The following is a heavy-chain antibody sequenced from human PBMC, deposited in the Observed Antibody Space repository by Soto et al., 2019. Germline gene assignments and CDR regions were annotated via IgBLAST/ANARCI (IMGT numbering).Heavy chain of an antibody. CDR3: AKHAEYQLVSWFDP. CDR2: ISAGGGNT. V-gene: IGHV3-23*01. Sequence: EVQLLASGGGLVQPGGSLRLSCAVSGFSFSTYAMSWVRQAPGKGLEWVSGISAGGGNTYYADSVRGRFTISRDNSKDTLYLQITSLRAEDMAFYYCAKHAEYQLVSWFDPWGQGTLVTVSS. D-gene: IGHD2-2*01. J-gene: IGHJ5*02. CDR1: GFSFSTYA.